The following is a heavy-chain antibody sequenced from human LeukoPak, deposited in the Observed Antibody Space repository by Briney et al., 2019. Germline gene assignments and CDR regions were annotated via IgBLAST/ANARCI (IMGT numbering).Heavy chain of an antibody. V-gene: IGHV4-59*01. CDR1: GGSISSYY. CDR2: IYFSGST. CDR3: AREGGSSWYGIDY. Sequence: SETLSLTCTVSGGSISSYYWSWPRQPPGKGLEWIGYIYFSGSTNYNPSLKSRVTISVDTSKNQFSLKLSSVTAADTAVYYCAREGGSSWYGIDYWGQGTLVTVSS. J-gene: IGHJ4*02. D-gene: IGHD6-13*01.